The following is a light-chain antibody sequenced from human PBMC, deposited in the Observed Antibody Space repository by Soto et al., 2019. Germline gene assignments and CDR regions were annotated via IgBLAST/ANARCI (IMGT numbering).Light chain of an antibody. J-gene: IGKJ1*01. CDR2: DAS. CDR1: QTVRNNY. CDR3: QQYGSSPWT. Sequence: VLTQSPCTLSLSPGERATLSCRASQTVRNNYLAWYQQKPGQAPRLLIYDASSRATGIPDRFSGGGSGTDFTLTISRLEPEDFAVYYCQQYGSSPWTCGQGTK. V-gene: IGKV3-20*01.